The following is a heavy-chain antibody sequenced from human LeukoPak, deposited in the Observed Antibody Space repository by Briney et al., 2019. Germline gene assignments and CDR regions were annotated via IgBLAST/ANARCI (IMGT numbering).Heavy chain of an antibody. CDR3: ASIPIYGSGSRPFDY. Sequence: ASVKVSCKASGYTFTSYGISWVRQAPGQGLEWMGWISAYNGNTNYAQKLQGRVTMTTDTSTSTAYMELRSLRSDDTAVYYCASIPIYGSGSRPFDYWGQGTLVTVSS. D-gene: IGHD3-10*01. CDR2: ISAYNGNT. J-gene: IGHJ4*02. CDR1: GYTFTSYG. V-gene: IGHV1-18*01.